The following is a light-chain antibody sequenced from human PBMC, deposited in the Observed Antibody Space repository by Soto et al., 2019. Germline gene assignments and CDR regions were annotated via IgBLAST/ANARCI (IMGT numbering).Light chain of an antibody. J-gene: IGLJ1*01. CDR2: DVS. Sequence: QSVLTQPASVSGSPGQSITVSCTGTSSDVGNYNLVSWYQHHPGKAPKLMIYDVSKRPSGLSNRFSGSKSGNTASLTISGLQAEDECDYYCCSYATTSTYVFGTGTKVPVL. V-gene: IGLV2-23*02. CDR1: SSDVGNYNL. CDR3: CSYATTSTYV.